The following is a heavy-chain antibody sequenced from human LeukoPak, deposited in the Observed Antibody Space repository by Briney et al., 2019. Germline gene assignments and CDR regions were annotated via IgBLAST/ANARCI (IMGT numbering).Heavy chain of an antibody. V-gene: IGHV1-69*06. J-gene: IGHJ6*03. CDR1: GGTFSSYA. CDR2: IIPIFGTA. Sequence: ASVKVPCKASGGTFSSYAISWVRQAPGQGLEWMGGIIPIFGTANYAQKFQGRVTITADKSTSTAYMELSSLRSEDTAVYYCAKDSNGSGSFAYYYYYYYMDVWGKGTTVTISS. D-gene: IGHD3-10*01. CDR3: AKDSNGSGSFAYYYYYYYMDV.